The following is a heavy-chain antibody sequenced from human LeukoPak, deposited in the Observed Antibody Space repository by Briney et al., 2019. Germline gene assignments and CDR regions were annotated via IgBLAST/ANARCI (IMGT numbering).Heavy chain of an antibody. J-gene: IGHJ4*02. Sequence: GGSLRLSCEVSGLTFSSFWMNWVRQAPGKGLAWDSRINTDGSTTTYADSVKGRFTISRDNAKNTLYLQMNSLRAEDTAVYYCARDNRGSYLDDFEYWGQGTLVTVSS. V-gene: IGHV3-74*01. CDR1: GLTFSSFW. CDR2: INTDGSTT. D-gene: IGHD1-26*01. CDR3: ARDNRGSYLDDFEY.